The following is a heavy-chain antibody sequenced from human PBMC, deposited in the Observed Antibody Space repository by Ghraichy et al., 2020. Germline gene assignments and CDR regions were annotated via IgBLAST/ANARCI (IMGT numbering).Heavy chain of an antibody. J-gene: IGHJ4*02. CDR1: GLTVSNNY. CDR2: IYSGGTT. Sequence: GGSLRLSCAASGLTVSNNYMSWVRQAPGKGLEWVSVIYSGGTTYYAGSVKGRFTISRDSSKNTLYLQMNSLRAEDTAVYYCARGGGAYCGSDCYRNFDYWGQGTLVTVSS. V-gene: IGHV3-53*01. CDR3: ARGGGAYCGSDCYRNFDY. D-gene: IGHD2-21*02.